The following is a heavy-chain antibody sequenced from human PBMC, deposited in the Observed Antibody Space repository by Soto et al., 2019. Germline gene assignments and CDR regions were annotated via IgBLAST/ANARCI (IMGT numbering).Heavy chain of an antibody. CDR1: GYTFTSYY. CDR2: INPSGGST. V-gene: IGHV1-46*01. Sequence: ASVKVSCKASGYTFTSYYMHWVRQAPGQGLEWMGIINPSGGSTSYAQKFQGRVTMTRDTSTSTVYMELSSLRSEDTAVYYCAREGGYYDSRGYFAYWGQGSLVTVSS. CDR3: AREGGYYDSRGYFAY. D-gene: IGHD3-22*01. J-gene: IGHJ4*02.